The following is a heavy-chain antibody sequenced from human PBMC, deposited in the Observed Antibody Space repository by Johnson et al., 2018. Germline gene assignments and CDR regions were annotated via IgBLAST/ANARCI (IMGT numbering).Heavy chain of an antibody. D-gene: IGHD2-15*01. CDR3: ANVVAATRLDAFDI. CDR2: ISGSGGST. Sequence: VQLVESGGGLVQPGGSLRLSCAASGFTFSSYWMNWVRQTPGKGLEWVSAISGSGGSTYYADSVKGRFTITRGNSKNTLYLQMNSLRAEDTAEYYCANVVAATRLDAFDIWGQGTMVTVSS. J-gene: IGHJ3*02. CDR1: GFTFSSYW. V-gene: IGHV3-23*04.